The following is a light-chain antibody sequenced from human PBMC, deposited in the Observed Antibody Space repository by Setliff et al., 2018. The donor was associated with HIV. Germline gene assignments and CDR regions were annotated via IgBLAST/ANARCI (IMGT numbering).Light chain of an antibody. CDR3: SSYSSGNFV. CDR2: DIN. CDR1: SSDVGGYDY. J-gene: IGLJ1*01. Sequence: QSALTQPASVSGSPGQSITISCTGTSSDVGGYDYVSWFQQYPDRAPKLLIYDINKRPSRVSGRFSGSKSGNTASLTISGLQTADVADYYCSSYSSGNFVFGSGTKVTVL. V-gene: IGLV2-14*01.